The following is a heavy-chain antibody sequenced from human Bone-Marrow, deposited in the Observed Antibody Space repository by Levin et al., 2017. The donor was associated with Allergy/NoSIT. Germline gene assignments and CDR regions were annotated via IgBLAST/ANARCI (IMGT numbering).Heavy chain of an antibody. CDR1: GTSINSHY. V-gene: IGHV4-59*11. J-gene: IGHJ2*01. Sequence: PSETLSLTCSVSGTSINSHYWTWIRQAPGKGLEWLGYIYYSGSTNYNPALKNRATISIDMSKNEFSLRLSSLTAADTAVYYCARVRTVTALDFWGRGTLVTVSA. D-gene: IGHD4-17*01. CDR3: ARVRTVTALDF. CDR2: IYYSGST.